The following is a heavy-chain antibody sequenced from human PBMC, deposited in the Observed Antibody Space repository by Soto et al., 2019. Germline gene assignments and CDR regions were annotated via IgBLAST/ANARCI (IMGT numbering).Heavy chain of an antibody. CDR3: AKDRMHQNSVWDPFDI. CDR1: AFTFGSYA. Sequence: GGCVRLSGSASAFTFGSYAMTWARQAPGDGLEWVSSTGSGDGGSFYSDSVKGRFIISRDNSKNTLFLQMASLRAEDTTIYCCAKDRMHQNSVWDPFDIRGRGTMVTVS. V-gene: IGHV3-23*01. J-gene: IGHJ3*02. CDR2: TGSGDGGS. D-gene: IGHD1-7*01.